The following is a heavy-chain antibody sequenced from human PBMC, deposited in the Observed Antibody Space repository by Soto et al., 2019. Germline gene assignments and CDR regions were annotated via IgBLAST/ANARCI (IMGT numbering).Heavy chain of an antibody. Sequence: SVKVSCTASGGTFCSYAIIWVRQAPGQGLEWMGGIIPIFGTANYAQKFQGRVTITADESTSTAYMELSSLRSADTAVYYCARHKIWAFDYWGQGTLVTVSS. D-gene: IGHD3-16*01. CDR1: GGTFCSYA. CDR3: ARHKIWAFDY. CDR2: IIPIFGTA. J-gene: IGHJ4*02. V-gene: IGHV1-69*13.